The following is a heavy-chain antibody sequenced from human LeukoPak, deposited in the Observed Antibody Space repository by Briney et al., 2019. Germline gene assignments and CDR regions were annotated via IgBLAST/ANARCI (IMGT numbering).Heavy chain of an antibody. CDR3: ARGLGGASYYMDV. CDR1: SGSISSFY. J-gene: IGHJ6*03. V-gene: IGHV4-4*07. CDR2: VDTSGST. Sequence: PSETLSLPCSVSSGSISSFYWTWVRQSAWKGLEWIGRVDTSGSTHYNPSLKGRASMSLDTSKYQFSLRLTSVTVADTAVYYCARGLGGASYYMDVWGKGTTVTVSS. D-gene: IGHD3-16*01.